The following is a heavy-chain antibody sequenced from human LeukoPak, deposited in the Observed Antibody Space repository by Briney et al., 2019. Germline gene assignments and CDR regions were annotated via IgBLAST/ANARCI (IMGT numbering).Heavy chain of an antibody. J-gene: IGHJ5*02. Sequence: SETLSLTCTVSGGSINSSSYYWGWIRQPPGKGLEWIGIIYYSGSTYYNPSLKSRVTISVDTSKNQFSLKLSSVTAADTAVYYCASSISSSWARGFDPWGQGTLVTVSS. CDR1: GGSINSSSYY. CDR2: IYYSGST. V-gene: IGHV4-39*01. CDR3: ASSISSSWARGFDP. D-gene: IGHD6-13*01.